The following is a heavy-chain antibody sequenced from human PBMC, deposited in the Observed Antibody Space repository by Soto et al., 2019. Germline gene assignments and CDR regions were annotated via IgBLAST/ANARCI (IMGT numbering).Heavy chain of an antibody. CDR2: ISGSGGST. V-gene: IGHV3-23*01. CDR1: GFTFSSYA. Sequence: PGGSLRLSCAASGFTFSSYAMSWVRQAPGKGLEWVSAISGSGGSTYYADSVKGRFTISRDNSKNTLYLQMNSLRAEDTAVYYCAKDWGYCSSTSCYFFGVSSWGDYYYYGMDVWGQGTTVTVSS. D-gene: IGHD2-2*01. CDR3: AKDWGYCSSTSCYFFGVSSWGDYYYYGMDV. J-gene: IGHJ6*02.